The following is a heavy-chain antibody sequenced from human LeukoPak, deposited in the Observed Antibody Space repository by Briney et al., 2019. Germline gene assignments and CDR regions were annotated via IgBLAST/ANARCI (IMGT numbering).Heavy chain of an antibody. D-gene: IGHD3-16*01. CDR1: GGSTSSDY. V-gene: IGHV4-59*08. Sequence: PSETLSLTCTVSGGSTSSDYWSWIRQSPGKGLEWVGYVYNSGDTGKNPSLKSRVTILLDTSKNQCSLKLTSVSAADTAVYYCARLKLGAYFDLWGCGTLVTVSS. CDR3: ARLKLGAYFDL. CDR2: VYNSGDT. J-gene: IGHJ2*01.